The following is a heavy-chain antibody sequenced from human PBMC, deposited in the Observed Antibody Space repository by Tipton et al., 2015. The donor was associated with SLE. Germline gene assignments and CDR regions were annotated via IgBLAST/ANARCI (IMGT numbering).Heavy chain of an antibody. CDR1: GFTFGDYA. Sequence: SLRLSCTASGFTFGDYAMSWVRQAPGKGLEWVSGISGSGLSTYYADSVKGRFTISRDNSKEIVYLQMNSLRAEDTALYYCARDFGRAPRMPSTWLFNDWGQGTRVTVSS. V-gene: IGHV3-23*01. D-gene: IGHD2/OR15-2a*01. CDR2: ISGSGLST. J-gene: IGHJ4*02. CDR3: ARDFGRAPRMPSTWLFND.